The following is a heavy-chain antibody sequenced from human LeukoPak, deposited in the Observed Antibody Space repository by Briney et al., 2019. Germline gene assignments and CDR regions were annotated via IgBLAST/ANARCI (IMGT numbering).Heavy chain of an antibody. CDR3: GRGGLTGQMAAFDY. V-gene: IGHV3-74*01. CDR2: INSDGGST. J-gene: IGHJ4*02. D-gene: IGHD3-9*01. Sequence: GGSLRLSCAASGFTLSNYWMHWVRQAPGKGLEWVSRINSDGGSTTYADSVKGRFTISRDNAKNTMYLQMSSLRADDSAVYYCGRGGLTGQMAAFDYWGQGALVTVST. CDR1: GFTLSNYW.